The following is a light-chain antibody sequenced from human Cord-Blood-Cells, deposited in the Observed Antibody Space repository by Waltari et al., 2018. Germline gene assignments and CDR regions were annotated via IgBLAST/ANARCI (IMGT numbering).Light chain of an antibody. CDR2: DAS. CDR1: QSISSW. CDR3: QQYNGYYT. Sequence: IQVTQSPSTPSAAVAERGPITCRASQSISSWLAWYQQNPGKAPNLLIYDASSLESGGPSRFSGSGSGAEVTLTISSLQPGDFAAYDGQQYNGYYTLGHATKVEIK. V-gene: IGKV1-5*01. J-gene: IGKJ2*01.